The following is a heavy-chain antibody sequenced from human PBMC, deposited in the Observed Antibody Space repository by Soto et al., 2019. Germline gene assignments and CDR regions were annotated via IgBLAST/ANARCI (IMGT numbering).Heavy chain of an antibody. CDR3: ARLEYSGYQWNAFDI. CDR2: ISSSSNYI. D-gene: IGHD5-12*01. Sequence: GGSLRLSCAASGFTFSSYSMNWVRQAPGKGLEWVSSISSSSNYIYYADSVKGRFTISRDNAKNSLYLQMNSLRAEDTAVYYCARLEYSGYQWNAFDIWGQGTMVTVSS. CDR1: GFTFSSYS. V-gene: IGHV3-21*04. J-gene: IGHJ3*02.